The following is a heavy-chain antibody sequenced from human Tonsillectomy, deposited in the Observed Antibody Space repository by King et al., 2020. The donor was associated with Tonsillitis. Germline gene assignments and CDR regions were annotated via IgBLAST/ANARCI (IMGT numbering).Heavy chain of an antibody. CDR2: IYYSGST. D-gene: IGHD3-10*01. Sequence: VQLQESGPGLVKPSQTLSLTCTVSGGSISSGDYYWSWIRQPPGKGLEWIGYIYYSGSTYYNPSLKSRVTISVDTSKNQFSLKLSSVTAADTAVYYCARDLFPPSPHYYYGSGSERYWYFDLWGRGTLVTVSS. CDR3: ARDLFPPSPHYYYGSGSERYWYFDL. V-gene: IGHV4-30-4*01. CDR1: GGSISSGDYY. J-gene: IGHJ2*01.